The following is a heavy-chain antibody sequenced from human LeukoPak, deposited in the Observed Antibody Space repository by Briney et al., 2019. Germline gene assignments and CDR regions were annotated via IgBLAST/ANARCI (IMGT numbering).Heavy chain of an antibody. CDR2: IRPDGSEK. Sequence: GGSLRLSCAASGFTFSTYWMSWVRQAPGKGLEWVANIRPDGSEKYYVDSVKGRLTISRDNAKNTLYLQMNSLRAEDTAVYYCARELPFDYWGQGTLVTVSS. CDR1: GFTFSTYW. V-gene: IGHV3-7*01. D-gene: IGHD2-15*01. J-gene: IGHJ4*02. CDR3: ARELPFDY.